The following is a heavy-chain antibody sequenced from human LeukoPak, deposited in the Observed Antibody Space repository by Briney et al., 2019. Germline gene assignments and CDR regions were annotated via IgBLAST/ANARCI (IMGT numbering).Heavy chain of an antibody. D-gene: IGHD3-9*01. CDR3: ARDHWLFSSKTWYYYGMDV. J-gene: IGHJ6*02. V-gene: IGHV4-59*13. CDR2: IDPSGSA. CDR1: GGSISRYY. Sequence: SETLSLTCTVSGGSISRYYWSWIRQSPGKGLEWIGYIDPSGSASYNPSLKSRVTIFVDTSKNLFSLILTSVSASDTAIYYCARDHWLFSSKTWYYYGMDVWGQGTTVTGTS.